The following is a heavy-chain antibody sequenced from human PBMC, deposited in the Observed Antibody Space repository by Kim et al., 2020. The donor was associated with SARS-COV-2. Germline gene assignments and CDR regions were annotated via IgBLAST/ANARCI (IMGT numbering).Heavy chain of an antibody. CDR1: GGSISSYY. CDR3: ARDRYNWNDAHGFDI. CDR2: IYYSGTT. J-gene: IGHJ3*02. Sequence: SETLSLTCTVSGGSISSYYWNWIRQPPGKGLEWIGYIYYSGTTNYNPSLKSRVTISVDTSKNQFSLKLSSVTAADTAVYYCARDRYNWNDAHGFDIWGQGTMVTVSS. D-gene: IGHD1-1*01. V-gene: IGHV4-59*01.